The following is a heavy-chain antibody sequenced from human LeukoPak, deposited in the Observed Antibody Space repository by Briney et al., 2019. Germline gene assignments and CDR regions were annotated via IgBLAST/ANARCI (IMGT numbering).Heavy chain of an antibody. Sequence: GGSLRPSCAASGFTFSSYGMSWVRQAPGKGLEWVSAINTSGGSTYYADSVKGRFTISRDNSKNTLFLQMNSLRAEDTAVYYCAKVPTYSSSWYAFYFDYWGQGTLVTVSS. J-gene: IGHJ4*02. V-gene: IGHV3-23*01. CDR3: AKVPTYSSSWYAFYFDY. D-gene: IGHD6-13*01. CDR2: INTSGGST. CDR1: GFTFSSYG.